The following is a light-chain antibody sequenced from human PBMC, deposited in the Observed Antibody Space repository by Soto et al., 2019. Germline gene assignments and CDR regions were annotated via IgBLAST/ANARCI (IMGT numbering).Light chain of an antibody. CDR2: AAS. CDR1: QSISSY. J-gene: IGKJ2*01. Sequence: DIQMTQSPSSLSASVGDRVTITCRASQSISSYLNWYQQKPGKAPKLLIYAASSLQSGVPSRFSGSGSGTDFTLTISSLQPEDFATYYGQQSYSTGYTFGQGTKLEIK. CDR3: QQSYSTGYT. V-gene: IGKV1-39*01.